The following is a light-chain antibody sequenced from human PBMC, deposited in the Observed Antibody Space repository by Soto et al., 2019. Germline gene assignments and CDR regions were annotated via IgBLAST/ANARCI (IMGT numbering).Light chain of an antibody. CDR1: QGISSY. V-gene: IGKV3-11*01. Sequence: TQSPSSLSASVGDRVTITCRASQGISSYLIWYQQKPGQAPRLLMYDVSNRATGIPARFSGSGSGTDFTLTISSLEPEDLAVYYCQQRSNWPRTFGQGTKVDIK. J-gene: IGKJ1*01. CDR3: QQRSNWPRT. CDR2: DVS.